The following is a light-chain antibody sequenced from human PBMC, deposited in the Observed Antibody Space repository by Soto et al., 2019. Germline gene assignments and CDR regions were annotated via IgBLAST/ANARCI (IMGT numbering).Light chain of an antibody. CDR1: QSVDSTY. V-gene: IGKV3-20*01. J-gene: IGKJ4*01. CDR3: QHYGSLPVT. Sequence: EIVLTQSPGTLSLSPGERATLSCRASQSVDSTYLAWYQQKPDQSPRLLIYATSTRAAGIPDRFSGSGSGTDFTLTISRLEPEDFAVYYCQHYGSLPVTFGGGTKVDIK. CDR2: ATS.